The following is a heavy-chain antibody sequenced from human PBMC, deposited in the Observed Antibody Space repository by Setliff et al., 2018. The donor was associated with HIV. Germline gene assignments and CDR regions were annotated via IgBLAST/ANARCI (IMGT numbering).Heavy chain of an antibody. D-gene: IGHD1-26*01. CDR2: KHTSGST. Sequence: LSLTCSVSGGSINSYYWNWVRQPPGKGLEWIAYKHTSGSTNYNPSLKSRVIISVDTSKNQFSLRLSSVTAADTAIYYCARGVNSGTYWGYYYYMDVWGKGTTVTVSS. V-gene: IGHV4-4*08. CDR3: ARGVNSGTYWGYYYYMDV. J-gene: IGHJ6*03. CDR1: GGSINSYY.